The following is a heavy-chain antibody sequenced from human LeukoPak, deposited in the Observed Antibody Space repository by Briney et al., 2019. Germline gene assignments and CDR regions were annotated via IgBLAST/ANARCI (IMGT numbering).Heavy chain of an antibody. J-gene: IGHJ4*02. CDR2: INPDGSST. CDR3: ARVDSSSSVDY. Sequence: GRSLRLSCAASGFTFSSYAMHWVRQAPGKGLVWVSRINPDGSSTTYADSVRGRFTISRDNAKNTLYLQMNSLRAEDTAVYYCARVDSSSSVDYWGQGTLVTVSS. D-gene: IGHD6-6*01. CDR1: GFTFSSYA. V-gene: IGHV3-74*01.